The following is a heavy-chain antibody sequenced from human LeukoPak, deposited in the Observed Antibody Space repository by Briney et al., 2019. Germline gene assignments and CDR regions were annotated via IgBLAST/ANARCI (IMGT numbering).Heavy chain of an antibody. CDR3: ARDQKRADGDSWYLKSVYFDY. V-gene: IGHV1-69*13. D-gene: IGHD6-13*01. CDR1: GGTFSSYA. Sequence: SVKVSCKASGGTFSSYAISWVRQAPGQGLEWMGGIIPIFGTANYAQKFQGRVTITADESTSTAYMELSSLRSEDTAVYYCARDQKRADGDSWYLKSVYFDYWGQGTLVTVSS. CDR2: IIPIFGTA. J-gene: IGHJ4*02.